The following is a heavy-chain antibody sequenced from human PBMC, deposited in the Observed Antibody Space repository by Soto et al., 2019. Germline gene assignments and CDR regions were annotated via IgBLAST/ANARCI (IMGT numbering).Heavy chain of an antibody. CDR3: ARGRFSEIRVVAASGLLEH. D-gene: IGHD2-15*01. CDR2: INAGNGNT. J-gene: IGHJ5*02. V-gene: IGHV1-3*01. CDR1: GYTFTRYA. Sequence: ASVKVSCKASGYTFTRYAMHWVRQAPGQRLEWMGWINAGNGNTKYAQKLQGRVTMTTDTSTSTAYMELRSLRSDDTAVYYCARGRFSEIRVVAASGLLEHWGQGTLVTVSS.